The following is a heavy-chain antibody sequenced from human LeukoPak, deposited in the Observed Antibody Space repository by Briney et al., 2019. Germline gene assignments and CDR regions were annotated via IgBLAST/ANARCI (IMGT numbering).Heavy chain of an antibody. D-gene: IGHD2-2*01. V-gene: IGHV1-24*01. J-gene: IGHJ3*02. CDR1: GYTLTQLS. CDR2: FDSEDGET. CDR3: ATGDYCSSTSCYAFDI. Sequence: ASVNDSCQGSGYTLTQLSLHWVRPAGGRGLEWVGGFDSEDGETIYAQEFQGRVTMTEDTYTDTAYMELSSLRSEDTAVYYCATGDYCSSTSCYAFDIWGQGTMVTVSS.